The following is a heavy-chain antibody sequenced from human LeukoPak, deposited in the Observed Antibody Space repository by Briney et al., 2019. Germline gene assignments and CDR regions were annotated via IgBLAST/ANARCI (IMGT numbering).Heavy chain of an antibody. V-gene: IGHV3-23*01. Sequence: PGGSLRLSCAASGFTFSSYAMSWVRQAPGKGLEWVSAISGSGGSTYYADSVKGRFTISRDNSKNTLYLQMNSLRAEDTAVYYCAKVIYHIVVVKPKTTFDYWGQGTLVTASS. CDR2: ISGSGGST. J-gene: IGHJ4*02. D-gene: IGHD2-21*01. CDR3: AKVIYHIVVVKPKTTFDY. CDR1: GFTFSSYA.